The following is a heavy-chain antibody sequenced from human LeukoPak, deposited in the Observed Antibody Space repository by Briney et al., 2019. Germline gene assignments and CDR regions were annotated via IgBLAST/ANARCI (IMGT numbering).Heavy chain of an antibody. J-gene: IGHJ4*02. Sequence: ASVKVSCKASGYTFTGYYMHWVRQAPGQGLEWMGRINPNSGGTNYAQQFQGRVTMTRDTSISTAYMELSRLRSDDTAVYYCARGLXYGXXXHWGQGTLVTVSS. D-gene: IGHD3-10*01. CDR2: INPNSGGT. CDR1: GYTFTGYY. V-gene: IGHV1-2*06. CDR3: ARGLXYGXXXH.